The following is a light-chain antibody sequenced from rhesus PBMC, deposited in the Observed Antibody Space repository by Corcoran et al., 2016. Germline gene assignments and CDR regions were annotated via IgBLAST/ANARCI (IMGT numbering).Light chain of an antibody. V-gene: IGKV3S9*01. CDR1: QSVSSY. Sequence: EIVMTQSPATLSLSPGERATLSCRASQSVSSYVAWYQQKPEQAPRLLIYGASSRATGIPDRFSGSGSGTDFTLTISSLEPEDFAVYYFQQCSNWPFTFGPGTKLDIK. CDR2: GAS. CDR3: QQCSNWPFT. J-gene: IGKJ3*01.